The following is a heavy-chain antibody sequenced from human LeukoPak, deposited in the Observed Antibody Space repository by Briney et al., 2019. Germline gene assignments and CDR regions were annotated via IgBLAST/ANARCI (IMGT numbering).Heavy chain of an antibody. J-gene: IGHJ4*02. D-gene: IGHD4-11*01. CDR1: GFTFSNYW. CDR2: IKQDGSEK. Sequence: GESLRLSCAASGFTFSNYWMSWVRQAPGKGLEWVANIKQDGSEKSYVGSVKGRFTMSRDNAKNTLYLQMNSLRVEDTAVYYCARVLYYRVGSSTVTFASEIDYWGQGTLVTVSS. V-gene: IGHV3-7*01. CDR3: ARVLYYRVGSSTVTFASEIDY.